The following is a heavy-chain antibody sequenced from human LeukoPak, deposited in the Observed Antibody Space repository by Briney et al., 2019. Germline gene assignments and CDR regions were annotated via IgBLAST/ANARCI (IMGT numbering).Heavy chain of an antibody. J-gene: IGHJ3*02. CDR1: GYTFINYW. CDR3: ARRGYGSGANAFDI. V-gene: IGHV5-51*01. CDR2: IYPGDSDT. D-gene: IGHD6-19*01. Sequence: GESLKISCEGSGYTFINYWIGWVRQMPGKGLEWMGIIYPGDSDTRYSPSFQGQVTISADKSISTAYLQWSSLKASDTAMYYCARRGYGSGANAFDIWGQGTMVTVSS.